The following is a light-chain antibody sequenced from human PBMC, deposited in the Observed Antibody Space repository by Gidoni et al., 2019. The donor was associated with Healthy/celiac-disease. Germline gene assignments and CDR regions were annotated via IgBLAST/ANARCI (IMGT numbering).Light chain of an antibody. Sequence: EMVMSQSPATLSVSPGESATLSCRASQSVSSNLAWYQQKPGQAPRLLIYVASTRATGIPARFSGSGSGTDFTLTISSLQSEDFAVYYCQQYNNWPKTFGQGTKVEIK. J-gene: IGKJ1*01. CDR3: QQYNNWPKT. CDR1: QSVSSN. V-gene: IGKV3-15*01. CDR2: VAS.